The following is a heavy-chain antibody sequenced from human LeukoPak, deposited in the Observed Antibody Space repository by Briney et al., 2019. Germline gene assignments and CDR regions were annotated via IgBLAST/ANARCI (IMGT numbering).Heavy chain of an antibody. CDR1: GFTFSSYE. D-gene: IGHD3-22*01. CDR2: ISSSGSTI. Sequence: PGGSLRLSCAASGFTFSSYEMNWVRQAPGKGLEWVSYISSSGSTIYYADSVKGRFTISRDNSKNTLYLQMNSLRAEDTAVYYCAKDTSGYYWLYYYYYMDVWGKGTTVTISS. CDR3: AKDTSGYYWLYYYYYMDV. V-gene: IGHV3-48*03. J-gene: IGHJ6*03.